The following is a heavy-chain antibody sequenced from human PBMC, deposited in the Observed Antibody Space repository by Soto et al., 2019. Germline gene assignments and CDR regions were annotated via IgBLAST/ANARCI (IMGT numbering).Heavy chain of an antibody. CDR1: GGSISSGGSY. V-gene: IGHV4-30-4*01. J-gene: IGHJ4*02. Sequence: SETLSLTCTVSGGSISSGGSYWGWIRQPPGKGLEWIGYIYYSGNTYFNPSLKSRVTLSVDTSKNQFSLNLSPVTAADTAVYYCVRYCSTTKCPFDYWGQGTLVTVSS. D-gene: IGHD2-2*01. CDR3: VRYCSTTKCPFDY. CDR2: IYYSGNT.